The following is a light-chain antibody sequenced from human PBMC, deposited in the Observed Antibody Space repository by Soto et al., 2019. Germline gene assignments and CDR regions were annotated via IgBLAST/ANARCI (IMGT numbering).Light chain of an antibody. Sequence: QSVLTQPASVSXXPGQSITISCTGTSSDVGSYDLVSWYQQHPDKAPKLLLFEVSKRPSGVSIRFSGSKSGNTASLTISGLQPEDEADYYCCSYATPRLFGGGTKLTVL. V-gene: IGLV2-23*02. J-gene: IGLJ2*01. CDR3: CSYATPRL. CDR1: SSDVGSYDL. CDR2: EVS.